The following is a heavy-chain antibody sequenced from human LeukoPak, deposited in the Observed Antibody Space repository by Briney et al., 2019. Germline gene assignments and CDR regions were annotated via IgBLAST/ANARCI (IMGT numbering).Heavy chain of an antibody. Sequence: SETLSLTCTVSGGSISSYYWSWIRQPPGKGLEWIGYIYYSGRTNYNPSLKSRVTISVDTSKNQFSLKLSSVTAADTAVYYCARDPVAAAGTFDYWGQGTLVTVSS. D-gene: IGHD6-13*01. CDR1: GGSISSYY. CDR2: IYYSGRT. J-gene: IGHJ4*02. V-gene: IGHV4-59*01. CDR3: ARDPVAAAGTFDY.